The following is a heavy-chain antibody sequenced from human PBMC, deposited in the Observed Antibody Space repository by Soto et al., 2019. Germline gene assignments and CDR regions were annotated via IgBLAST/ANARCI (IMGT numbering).Heavy chain of an antibody. CDR1: GGSISSYY. CDR3: ARFKIQLWLKETYGMDV. V-gene: IGHV4-59*01. J-gene: IGHJ6*02. Sequence: PSETLSLACTVSGGSISSYYWSWIRQPPGKGLEWIGYIYYSGSTNYNPSLKSRVTISVDTSKNQFSLKLSSVTAADTAVYYCARFKIQLWLKETYGMDVWGQGTTVTVSS. CDR2: IYYSGST. D-gene: IGHD5-18*01.